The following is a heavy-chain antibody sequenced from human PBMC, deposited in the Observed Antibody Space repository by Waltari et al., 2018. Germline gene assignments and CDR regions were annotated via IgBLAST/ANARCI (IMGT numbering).Heavy chain of an antibody. CDR1: GYTFTSYA. D-gene: IGHD4-17*01. CDR3: ARGIGRTVTTFWVY. CDR2: MKPNSGNT. J-gene: IGHJ4*02. V-gene: IGHV1-8*03. Sequence: QVQLVQSGAEVKKPGASVQVSCKASGYTFTSYAINWVRQATGQGLEWMGWMKPNSGNTGDAQKFQGRVTITRNTSISTADMELSSLRSEDTAVYYCARGIGRTVTTFWVYWGQGTLVTVSS.